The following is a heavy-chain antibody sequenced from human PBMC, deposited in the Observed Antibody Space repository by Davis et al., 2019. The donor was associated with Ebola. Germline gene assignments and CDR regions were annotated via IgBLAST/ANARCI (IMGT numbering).Heavy chain of an antibody. J-gene: IGHJ1*01. CDR3: ARDRRSGWLLPFIGFQH. V-gene: IGHV1-69*13. CDR2: IIPIFGTA. Sequence: SVKVSCKASGGTFSSYAISWVRQAPGQGLEWMGGIIPIFGTANYAQKFQGRVTITADESTSTAYMELSSLRSEDTAVYYCARDRRSGWLLPFIGFQHWGQGTLVTVSS. CDR1: GGTFSSYA. D-gene: IGHD3-22*01.